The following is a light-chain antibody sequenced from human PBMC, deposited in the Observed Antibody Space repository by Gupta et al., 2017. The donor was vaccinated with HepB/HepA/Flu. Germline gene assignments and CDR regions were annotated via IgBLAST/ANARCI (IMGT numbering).Light chain of an antibody. Sequence: YVLTQPPSVSVAPGKTARITCGGNNIGSNSVHWYQKKPGQAPVLVIYYDSDRPSGIPERFSGSNSGNTATLTISRVEAGDEADYYCQVWDSSSDPNVVFGGGTKLTVL. CDR1: NIGSNS. J-gene: IGLJ2*01. CDR2: YDS. CDR3: QVWDSSSDPNVV. V-gene: IGLV3-21*04.